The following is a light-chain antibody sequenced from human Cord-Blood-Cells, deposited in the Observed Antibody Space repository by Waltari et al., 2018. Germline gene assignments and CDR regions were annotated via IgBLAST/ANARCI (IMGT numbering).Light chain of an antibody. J-gene: IGLJ2*01. CDR2: AVS. V-gene: IGLV2-14*01. CDR1: SSDVGGYNY. CDR3: SSYTSSSTVV. Sequence: QSALTQPASVSGSPGQSITISCPGPSSDVGGYNYVSWYQQHPGKAPKLMIYAVSKRPSGVSNRFSGSKSGNTASLTISGLQAEDEADYYCSSYTSSSTVVFGGGTKLTVL.